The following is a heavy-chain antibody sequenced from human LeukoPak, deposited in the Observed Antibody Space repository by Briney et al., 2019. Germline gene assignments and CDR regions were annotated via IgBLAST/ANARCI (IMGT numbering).Heavy chain of an antibody. J-gene: IGHJ4*02. CDR2: IYYSGST. D-gene: IGHD6-19*01. CDR3: ARHLWGAVDYFDY. V-gene: IGHV4-39*01. CDR1: GGSISSSSYY. Sequence: SETLSLTCTVSGGSISSSSYYWGWIRQPPGKGLEWIGSIYYSGSTYYNPSLKSRVTISVDTSKNQFSLKLSSVTAADTAVYYCARHLWGAVDYFDYWGQGTLVTVSS.